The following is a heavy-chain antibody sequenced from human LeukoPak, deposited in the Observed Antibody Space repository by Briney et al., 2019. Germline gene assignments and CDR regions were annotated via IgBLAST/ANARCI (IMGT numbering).Heavy chain of an antibody. J-gene: IGHJ5*02. CDR3: ARRMDWNPDDH. CDR2: IYHSGST. CDR1: GGSVSSRSDH. V-gene: IGHV4-39*01. Sequence: SETLSLTCTVSGGSVSSRSDHWGWIRQPPGKGLEWIGSIYHSGSTNYNPSLKSRVTISVDTSKNQFSLKLSSVTAADTAVYYCARRMDWNPDDHCGQGTLVTVSS. D-gene: IGHD1-1*01.